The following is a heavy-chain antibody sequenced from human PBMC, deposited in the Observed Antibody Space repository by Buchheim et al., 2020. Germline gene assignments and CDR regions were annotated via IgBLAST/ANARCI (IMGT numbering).Heavy chain of an antibody. CDR2: IIPIFGTA. CDR3: ASSHRREWLSLYYYYGMDV. CDR1: GGTFSSYA. V-gene: IGHV1-69*01. D-gene: IGHD3-3*01. Sequence: QVQLVQSGAEVKKPGSSVKVSCKASGGTFSSYAISWVRQAPGQGLEWMGGIIPIFGTANYAQKFQGRVTITADEPTSTAHMELSSLRSEDTAVYYCASSHRREWLSLYYYYGMDVWGQGTT. J-gene: IGHJ6*02.